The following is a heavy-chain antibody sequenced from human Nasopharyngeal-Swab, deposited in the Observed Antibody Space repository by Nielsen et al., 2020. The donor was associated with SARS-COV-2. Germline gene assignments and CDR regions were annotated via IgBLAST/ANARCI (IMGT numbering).Heavy chain of an antibody. CDR3: ARGRGHYYYGMDV. J-gene: IGHJ6*02. Sequence: GSLRLSCAVYGGSFSGYYWSWIRQPPGKGLEWIGEINHSGSTNYNPSLKSRVTISVDTSKNQFSLKLSSVTAADTAAYYCARGRGHYYYGMDVWGQGTTVTVSS. CDR1: GGSFSGYY. V-gene: IGHV4-34*01. D-gene: IGHD3-10*01. CDR2: INHSGST.